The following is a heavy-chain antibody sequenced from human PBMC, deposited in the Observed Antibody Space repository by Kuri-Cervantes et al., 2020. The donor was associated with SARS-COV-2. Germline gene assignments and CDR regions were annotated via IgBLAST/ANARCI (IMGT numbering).Heavy chain of an antibody. V-gene: IGHV3-33*08. CDR2: IWYDGSNK. Sequence: GESLKISCAASGFTFSSYGMHWVRQAPGKGLEWVAVIWYDGSNKYYVDSVKGRFTISRDNSENTLYLQMNRLRAEDTAVYYCAAELVAAYGMDVWGQGTTVTVSS. D-gene: IGHD1-7*01. CDR3: AAELVAAYGMDV. J-gene: IGHJ6*02. CDR1: GFTFSSYG.